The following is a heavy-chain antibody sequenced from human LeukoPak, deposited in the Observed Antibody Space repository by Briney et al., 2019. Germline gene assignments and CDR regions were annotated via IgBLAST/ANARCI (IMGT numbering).Heavy chain of an antibody. CDR3: ARQYGRPFDY. Sequence: GASLKISCKGSGYNFANSLIGWVRQLPGKGLEWMGIIYPGDSDTTYNPSFQGQVSISVDKSVSTTYLQWSSLKVSDTAMYYCARQYGRPFDYWGQGTLVTVSS. D-gene: IGHD4-17*01. CDR1: GYNFANSL. CDR2: IYPGDSDT. J-gene: IGHJ4*02. V-gene: IGHV5-51*01.